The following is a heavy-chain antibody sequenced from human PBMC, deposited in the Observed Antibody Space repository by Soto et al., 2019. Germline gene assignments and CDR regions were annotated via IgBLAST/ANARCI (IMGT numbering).Heavy chain of an antibody. Sequence: EVKLAESGGGLIKPGGSLRLSCAASGFLFSNAWMSWVRQGPGKGLEWVARIKSQSDGGATEYAADVKGRFTISRDDSNNAEYLQMDSLKSDDKAVYYCVTDHINLWHYDYWGQGTPVTVSS. V-gene: IGHV3-15*01. CDR1: GFLFSNAW. CDR2: IKSQSDGGAT. CDR3: VTDHINLWHYDY. J-gene: IGHJ4*02. D-gene: IGHD3-10*01.